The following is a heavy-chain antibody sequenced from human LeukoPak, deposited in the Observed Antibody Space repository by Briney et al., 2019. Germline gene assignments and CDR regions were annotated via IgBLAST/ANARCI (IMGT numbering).Heavy chain of an antibody. D-gene: IGHD3-9*01. V-gene: IGHV4-34*01. CDR3: ARRDYDILTGYYWFDP. CDR2: INHSGST. CDR1: GGSFSGYY. J-gene: IGHJ5*02. Sequence: PSETLSLTCAVYGGSFSGYYWSRIRQPPGKGLEWIGEINHSGSTNYNPSLKSRVTISIDTSKNQFSLKLSSVTAVDTAVYYCARRDYDILTGYYWFDPWGQGTLVTVFS.